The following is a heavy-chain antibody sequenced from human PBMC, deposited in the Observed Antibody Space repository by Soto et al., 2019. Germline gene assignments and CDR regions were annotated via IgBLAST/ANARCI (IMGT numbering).Heavy chain of an antibody. J-gene: IGHJ4*02. CDR2: ISYDGSNK. CDR1: GFTFSSYA. Sequence: GGSLRLSCAASGFTFSSYAMHWVRQAPGKGLEWVAVISYDGSNKYYADSVKGRFTISRDNSKNTLYLQMNSLRAEDTAVYYCARVAAVAGVDYWGQGTLVTVS. V-gene: IGHV3-30-3*01. CDR3: ARVAAVAGVDY. D-gene: IGHD6-19*01.